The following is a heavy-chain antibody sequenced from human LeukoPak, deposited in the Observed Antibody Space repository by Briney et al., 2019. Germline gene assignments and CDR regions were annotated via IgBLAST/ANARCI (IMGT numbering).Heavy chain of an antibody. Sequence: ASVKVSCKASGFALTTYNIVWLRQAPGQGLEWVGWVTAFNENTHYSRKVQGRVTMTRDTSTSTAYMELRSLRSDDTSVYYCARNTYGYKFSMDVWGKGTTVTVSS. D-gene: IGHD5-24*01. V-gene: IGHV1-18*01. CDR1: GFALTTYN. J-gene: IGHJ6*03. CDR2: VTAFNENT. CDR3: ARNTYGYKFSMDV.